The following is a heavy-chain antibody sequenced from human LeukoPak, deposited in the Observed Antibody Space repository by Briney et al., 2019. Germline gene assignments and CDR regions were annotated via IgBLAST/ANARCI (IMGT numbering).Heavy chain of an antibody. CDR2: IKQDGSEK. D-gene: IGHD2-2*01. CDR1: GFTFSNYW. J-gene: IGHJ3*02. V-gene: IGHV3-7*01. Sequence: GGSLRLSCAASGFTFSNYWMTWVRQAPGKGLEWVANIKQDGSEKYYVDSVNGRFTISRDNAKNSLYLQMNSLRAEDTAVYYCVRDPIPLAYCSSTSCYTDAFNIWGQGTMVTVSS. CDR3: VRDPIPLAYCSSTSCYTDAFNI.